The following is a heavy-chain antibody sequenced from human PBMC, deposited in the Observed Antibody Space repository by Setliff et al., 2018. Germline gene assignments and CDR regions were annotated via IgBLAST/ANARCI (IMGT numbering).Heavy chain of an antibody. D-gene: IGHD2-8*01. V-gene: IGHV1-18*01. CDR1: GYIFNDYG. CDR2: ISPYSGKT. CDR3: SRLVRFCTRTSCQRLSGGEF. Sequence: GASVKVSCKTSGYIFNDYGIAWVRQAPGQGLEWMAWISPYSGKTYNSPSLHGRLTLTTDTSTATAHMELRNLAFNDTAVYYCSRLVRFCTRTSCQRLSGGEFWGQGTLVTVSS. J-gene: IGHJ4*02.